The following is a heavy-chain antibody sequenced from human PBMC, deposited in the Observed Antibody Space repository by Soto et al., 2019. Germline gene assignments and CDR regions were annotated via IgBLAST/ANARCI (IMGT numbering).Heavy chain of an antibody. V-gene: IGHV1-3*01. CDR1: GYTFTSYA. CDR2: INAGNGNT. J-gene: IGHJ3*02. Sequence: GASVKVSCKASGYTFTSYAMHWVRQAPGQRLEWMGWINAGNGNTKYSQKFQGRVTMTRDTSTSTVYMELSSLRSEDTAVYYCARDTPPNGGSYEAFDIWGQGTMVTVSS. CDR3: ARDTPPNGGSYEAFDI. D-gene: IGHD1-26*01.